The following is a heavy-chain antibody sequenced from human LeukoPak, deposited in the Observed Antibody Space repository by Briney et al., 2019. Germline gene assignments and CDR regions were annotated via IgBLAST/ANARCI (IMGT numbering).Heavy chain of an antibody. Sequence: SETLSLTCTVSGGSISGYYWSWIRQPPGKELEWIGYIYESGSTDYNHSLRSRVTISRDTSKTPVSLKLTSVTTADTAVYYCARDRYDHDSSGYYEFWGQGTLVTVSS. CDR1: GGSISGYY. CDR2: IYESGST. CDR3: ARDRYDHDSSGYYEF. V-gene: IGHV4-59*01. J-gene: IGHJ4*02. D-gene: IGHD3-22*01.